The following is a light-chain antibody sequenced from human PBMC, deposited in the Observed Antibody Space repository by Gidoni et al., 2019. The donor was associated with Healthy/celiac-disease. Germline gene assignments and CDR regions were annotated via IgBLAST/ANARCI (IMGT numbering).Light chain of an antibody. CDR2: AAS. V-gene: IGKV1-39*01. Sequence: IQMTQSPSSLSASVGDRVTITCRASQSISSYLNWYQQKPGKAPKLLIYAASSLQSGFPSRFSGGGSGTDFTLTISSLQPEDFATYYCQQSYSTPYTFGQGTKLEIK. CDR3: QQSYSTPYT. CDR1: QSISSY. J-gene: IGKJ2*01.